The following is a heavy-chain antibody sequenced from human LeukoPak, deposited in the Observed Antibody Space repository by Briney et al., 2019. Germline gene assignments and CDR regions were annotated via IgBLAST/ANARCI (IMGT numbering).Heavy chain of an antibody. Sequence: GASVKVSCKASGYIFTDYYMHWVRQAPGQELGWMGRINPNSGGTNYAQKFQGRVTMTRDTSISTAYMELRSLRSDDTAVYYCARDEMAAGPDHYFDYWGQGTLVTVSS. D-gene: IGHD6-13*01. V-gene: IGHV1/OR15-1*04. CDR3: ARDEMAAGPDHYFDY. CDR1: GYIFTDYY. J-gene: IGHJ4*02. CDR2: INPNSGGT.